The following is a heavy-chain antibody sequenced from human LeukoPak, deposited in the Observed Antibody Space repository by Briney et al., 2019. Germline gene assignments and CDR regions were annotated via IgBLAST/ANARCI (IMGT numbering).Heavy chain of an antibody. CDR2: ISGIGGRT. V-gene: IGHV3-23*01. J-gene: IGHJ5*02. CDR1: RFTSSTSA. D-gene: IGHD1-26*01. CDR3: AKDSAGSYYNWFDP. Sequence: GGSLRLSCAPSRFTSSTSAMSWVRPAPQKGLGWVSAISGIGGRTYYTDSVKGAFSTSPDNSKNTQYLQMSSLRAEDTAVYYCAKDSAGSYYNWFDPWGQGTLVTVSS.